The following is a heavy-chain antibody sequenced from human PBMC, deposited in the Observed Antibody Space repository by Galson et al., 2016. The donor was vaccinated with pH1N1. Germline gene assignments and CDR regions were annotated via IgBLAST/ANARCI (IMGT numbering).Heavy chain of an antibody. V-gene: IGHV1-3*01. CDR1: GYTFNRYG. CDR2: ISPGSTKT. Sequence: SCKASGYTFNRYGMHWVRQAPGQSLEWMGWISPGSTKTKYSQKFQGRVTVTRDSSATTAYMELSSLTFEDTAVYYCARDLMGGTYAADYWGQGTQVTVSS. D-gene: IGHD1-26*01. CDR3: ARDLMGGTYAADY. J-gene: IGHJ4*02.